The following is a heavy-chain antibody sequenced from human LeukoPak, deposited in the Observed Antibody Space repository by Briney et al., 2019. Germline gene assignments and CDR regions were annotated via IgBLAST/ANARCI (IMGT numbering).Heavy chain of an antibody. CDR1: GFTFSTYT. V-gene: IGHV3-48*02. CDR2: VSDSRDV. J-gene: IGHJ4*02. Sequence: GRSLRLSCAASGFTFSTYTMNWVRQAPGKGLEWVSTVSDSRDVHYSDSVKGRFTISRDYARNSLYLQMNSLRDEDTAVYYCTRDGLYTAHFDYWGQGTLVTVSS. CDR3: TRDGLYTAHFDY. D-gene: IGHD5-18*01.